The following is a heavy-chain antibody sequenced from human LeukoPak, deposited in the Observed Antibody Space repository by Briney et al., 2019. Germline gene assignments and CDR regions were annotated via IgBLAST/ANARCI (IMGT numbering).Heavy chain of an antibody. CDR2: ISAYNGNT. D-gene: IGHD2-15*01. Sequence: ASVKVSCKASGYTFTSYGISWVRQAPGQGLEWMGWISAYNGNTNYAQKLQGRVTMTTDTSTSTAYMELRSLRSDDTAVYYCAGARSGLDAFDIWGQGTMVTVSS. CDR1: GYTFTSYG. J-gene: IGHJ3*02. V-gene: IGHV1-18*01. CDR3: AGARSGLDAFDI.